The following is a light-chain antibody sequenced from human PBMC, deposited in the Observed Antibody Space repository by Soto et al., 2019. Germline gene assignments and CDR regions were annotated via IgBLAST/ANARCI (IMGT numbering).Light chain of an antibody. J-gene: IGKJ2*01. CDR3: QQRSNWLYT. CDR1: QGVSSY. Sequence: EIVLTQSPDTLSLSPGERATLSCRASQGVSSYLAWYQQKPGQAPRLLIYDASNRATGIPARFSGSGPGTDFTLTISSLEPEDFAVYYCQQRSNWLYTFGQGTKLEIK. CDR2: DAS. V-gene: IGKV3D-11*01.